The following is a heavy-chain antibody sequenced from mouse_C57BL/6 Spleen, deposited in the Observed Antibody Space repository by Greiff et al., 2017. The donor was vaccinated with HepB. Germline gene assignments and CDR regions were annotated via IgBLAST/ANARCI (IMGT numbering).Heavy chain of an antibody. V-gene: IGHV1-52*01. J-gene: IGHJ4*01. CDR2: IDPSDSET. CDR1: GYTFTSYW. Sequence: QVQLKQPGAELVRPGSSVKLSCKASGYTFTSYWMHWVKQRPIQGLEWIGNIDPSDSETHYNQKFKDKATLTVDKSSSTAYMQLSSLTSEDSAVYYCARDGSLYYYAMDYWGQGTSVTVSS. CDR3: ARDGSLYYYAMDY. D-gene: IGHD6-5*01.